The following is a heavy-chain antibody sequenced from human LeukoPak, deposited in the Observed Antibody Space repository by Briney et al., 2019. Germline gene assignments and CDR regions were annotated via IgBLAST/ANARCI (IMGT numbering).Heavy chain of an antibody. CDR2: IYYSGST. J-gene: IGHJ4*02. V-gene: IGHV4-39*01. D-gene: IGHD3-3*01. Sequence: PSETLSLTCTVSGGSISSSSYYWGWIRQPPGKGLEWIGSIYYSGSTYYNPSLKSRVTISVDTSKNQSSLKLSSVTAADTAVYYCARLDNDFWSGSSDYWGQGTLVTVSS. CDR1: GGSISSSSYY. CDR3: ARLDNDFWSGSSDY.